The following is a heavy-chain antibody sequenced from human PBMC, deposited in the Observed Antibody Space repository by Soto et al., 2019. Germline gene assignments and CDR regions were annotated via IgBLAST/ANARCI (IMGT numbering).Heavy chain of an antibody. V-gene: IGHV3-53*01. CDR1: GFTVNTNY. J-gene: IGHJ4*02. CDR2: LYPNGRA. Sequence: GGSLRLSCAASGFTVNTNYLTWVRQAPGKGLKWVSVLYPNGRAFYSDSVKGRFTISTDNSQNSVYLQLNTLRADDTAIYYCARGLGREYQDNRNYFHLDYWGQGTLVTVSS. D-gene: IGHD1-20*01. CDR3: ARGLGREYQDNRNYFHLDY.